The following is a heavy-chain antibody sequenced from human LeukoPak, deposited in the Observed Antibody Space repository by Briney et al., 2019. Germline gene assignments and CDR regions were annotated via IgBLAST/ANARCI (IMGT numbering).Heavy chain of an antibody. CDR3: ARGRGYSGYDSPDY. Sequence: ASVKVSYKASGGTFSSYAISWVRQAPGQGLEWMGRIIPILGIANYAQKFQGRVTITADKSTSTAYMELSSLRSEDTAVYYCARGRGYSGYDSPDYWGQGTLVTVSS. CDR2: IIPILGIA. J-gene: IGHJ4*02. V-gene: IGHV1-69*04. CDR1: GGTFSSYA. D-gene: IGHD5-12*01.